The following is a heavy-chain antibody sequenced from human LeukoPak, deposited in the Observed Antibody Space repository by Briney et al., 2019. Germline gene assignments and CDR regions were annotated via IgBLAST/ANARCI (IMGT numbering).Heavy chain of an antibody. J-gene: IGHJ6*03. CDR2: IYSGGST. V-gene: IGHV3-53*01. Sequence: GGSLRLSCAASGFTFSGSAMHWVRQAPGKGLEWVSLIYSGGSTYYADSVKGRFTISRDNAKNSLYLQMNSLRAEDTAVYYCARGVESDYYMDVWGKGTTVTVSS. CDR1: GFTFSGSA. CDR3: ARGVESDYYMDV.